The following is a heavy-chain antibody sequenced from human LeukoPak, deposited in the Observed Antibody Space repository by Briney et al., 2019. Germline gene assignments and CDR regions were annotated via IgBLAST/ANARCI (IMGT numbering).Heavy chain of an antibody. CDR1: GYSVRSGYY. V-gene: IGHV4-38-2*01. CDR3: ARASADLPGASPSWFAP. Sequence: AETVSLTCAVAGYSVRSGYYGGWIRQGREKGLEGIEEIYPTGSTNSSPSLKSRLTISVDKSKNPFSLKLSSVTAADTAVYYCARASADLPGASPSWFAPWGQGTLVTVSS. J-gene: IGHJ5*02. D-gene: IGHD3-10*01. CDR2: IYPTGST.